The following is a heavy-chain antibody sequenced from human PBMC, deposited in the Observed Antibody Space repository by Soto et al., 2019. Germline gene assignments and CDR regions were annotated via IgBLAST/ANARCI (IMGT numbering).Heavy chain of an antibody. CDR3: ARDKTWAPIRITNQGYYGMDV. J-gene: IGHJ6*02. D-gene: IGHD3-10*01. Sequence: PSETLSLTCTVSGGSISSGGYYWSWIRQHPGQGLEWIGYIYYSGSTYYNPSLKSRVTISVDTSKNQFSLKLSSVTAAYTAVYFCARDKTWAPIRITNQGYYGMDVWGQGTTVTVSS. CDR1: GGSISSGGYY. V-gene: IGHV4-31*03. CDR2: IYYSGST.